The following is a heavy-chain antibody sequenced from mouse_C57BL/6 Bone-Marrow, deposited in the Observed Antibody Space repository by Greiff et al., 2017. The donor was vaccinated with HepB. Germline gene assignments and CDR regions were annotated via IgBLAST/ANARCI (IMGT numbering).Heavy chain of an antibody. CDR1: GFTFSSYG. D-gene: IGHD2-3*01. CDR3: ARHGWFSKDCDY. Sequence: EVKVVESGGDLVKPGGSLKLSCAASGFTFSSYGMSWVRQTPDKRLEWVATISSGGSYTYYPDNVKGRFTITRDNAKNTLYLQMNSLNSEDTAVYYCARHGWFSKDCDYWGKGTTPTVSS. J-gene: IGHJ2*01. CDR2: ISSGGSYT. V-gene: IGHV5-6*01.